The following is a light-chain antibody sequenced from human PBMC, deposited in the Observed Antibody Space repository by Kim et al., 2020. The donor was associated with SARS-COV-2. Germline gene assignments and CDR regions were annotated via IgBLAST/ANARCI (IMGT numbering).Light chain of an antibody. CDR3: QQSYNTPPIT. CDR1: QRISTY. V-gene: IGKV1-39*01. Sequence: SVGDRVTITCRASQRISTYLKWYQQKPGKAPNLLIYAASSLQSGVPSRFSGSGSGTDFTLTISSLQPEDFATYYCQQSYNTPPITFGQGTRLEIK. J-gene: IGKJ5*01. CDR2: AAS.